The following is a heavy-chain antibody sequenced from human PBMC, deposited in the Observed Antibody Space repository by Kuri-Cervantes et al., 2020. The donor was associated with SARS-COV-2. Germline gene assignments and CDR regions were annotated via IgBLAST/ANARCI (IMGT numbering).Heavy chain of an antibody. J-gene: IGHJ4*02. Sequence: GESLKISCSASGFTFSSYAMHWVRQAPGKGVEWVSAISGSGGSTYYADSVKGRFTISRDNSKNTLYLQMNSLRAEDTAVYYCAKAGDIGVVPAAYFDYWGQGTLVTVSS. CDR1: GFTFSSYA. V-gene: IGHV3-23*01. CDR2: ISGSGGST. D-gene: IGHD2-2*01. CDR3: AKAGDIGVVPAAYFDY.